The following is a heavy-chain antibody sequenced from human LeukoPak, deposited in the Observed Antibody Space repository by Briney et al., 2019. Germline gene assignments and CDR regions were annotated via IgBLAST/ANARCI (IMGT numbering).Heavy chain of an antibody. D-gene: IGHD2-21*02. CDR3: ARENIVVVTAIRDAFDI. Sequence: PGGSLRLSCAASGFSFSSYSMNWVRQAPGKGLEWVSYISSSSSRIYYADSVKGRFTISRDNAKNSLCLQMNGLRDEDTAVYYCARENIVVVTAIRDAFDIWGQRTMGTVSS. J-gene: IGHJ3*02. CDR1: GFSFSSYS. CDR2: ISSSSSRI. V-gene: IGHV3-48*02.